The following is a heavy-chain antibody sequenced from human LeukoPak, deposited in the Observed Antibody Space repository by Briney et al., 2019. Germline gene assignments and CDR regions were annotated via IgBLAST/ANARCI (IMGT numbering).Heavy chain of an antibody. V-gene: IGHV4-30-4*01. CDR1: GGSISSGDYY. CDR3: ARQTATCGGDCYYFDY. J-gene: IGHJ4*02. D-gene: IGHD2-21*02. CDR2: IYYSGST. Sequence: SQTLSLTCTVSGGSISSGDYYWSWIRQPPGKGLEWIGYIYYSGSTYYNPSLKSRVTISVDTSKNQFSLKLSSVTAADTAVYYCARQTATCGGDCYYFDYWGQGTLVTVSS.